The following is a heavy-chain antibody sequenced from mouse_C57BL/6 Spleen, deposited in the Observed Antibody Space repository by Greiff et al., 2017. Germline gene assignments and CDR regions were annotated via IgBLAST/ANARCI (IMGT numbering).Heavy chain of an antibody. CDR3: AREGSVDGNYDAMDY. D-gene: IGHD2-1*01. Sequence: QVQLQQPGAELVKPGASVKLSCKASGYTFTSYWMHWVKQRPGQGLEWIGMIHPNSGSTNYNEKFKSKATLTVDKSSSTAYMQLSSLTSEDSAVYYCAREGSVDGNYDAMDYWGQGTSVTVSS. J-gene: IGHJ4*01. CDR2: IHPNSGST. V-gene: IGHV1-64*01. CDR1: GYTFTSYW.